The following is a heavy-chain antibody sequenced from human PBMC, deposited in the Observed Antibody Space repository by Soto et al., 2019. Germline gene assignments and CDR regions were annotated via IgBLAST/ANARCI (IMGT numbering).Heavy chain of an antibody. V-gene: IGHV1-69*12. CDR2: IIPIFGTV. D-gene: IGHD5-12*01. Sequence: QVQLVQSGAEVEKPGSSVKVSCKASGGTFSNYPISWGRQAPGQGLEWMGGIIPIFGTVNYAQKFQGRVTITADESTSTAYMELSSLRSEDTAVYYCARGNHRWLQLWYFDLWGRGTLVTVSS. CDR1: GGTFSNYP. CDR3: ARGNHRWLQLWYFDL. J-gene: IGHJ2*01.